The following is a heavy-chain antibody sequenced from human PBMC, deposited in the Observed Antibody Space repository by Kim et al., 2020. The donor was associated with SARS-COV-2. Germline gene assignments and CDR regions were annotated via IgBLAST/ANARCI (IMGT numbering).Heavy chain of an antibody. CDR3: AKETTYSSGWWLD. CDR1: GYIFGRHG. D-gene: IGHD3-22*01. Sequence: ASVKVSCKTSGYIFGRHGMSWLRQVPGQGLEWMGWISPDGDDTRYAQKFQGRVILTRDASTATVYMELRTLISDDTAIYFCAKETTYSSGWWLDWGQGTL. J-gene: IGHJ4*02. V-gene: IGHV1-18*01. CDR2: ISPDGDDT.